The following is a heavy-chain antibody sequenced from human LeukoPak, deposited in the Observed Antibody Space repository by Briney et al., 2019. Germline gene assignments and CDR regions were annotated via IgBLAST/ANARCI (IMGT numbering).Heavy chain of an antibody. CDR1: GFNFKTHT. V-gene: IGHV3-23*01. CDR3: AKGIVVVMNDAFDI. Sequence: GGSLTLSCSASGFNFKTHTMNWVRQAPGKGLEWVSAISGSGGSTYYADSVKGRFTISRDNSKNTLYLQMNSLRAEDTAVYYCAKGIVVVMNDAFDIWGQGTMVTVSS. CDR2: ISGSGGST. J-gene: IGHJ3*02. D-gene: IGHD3-22*01.